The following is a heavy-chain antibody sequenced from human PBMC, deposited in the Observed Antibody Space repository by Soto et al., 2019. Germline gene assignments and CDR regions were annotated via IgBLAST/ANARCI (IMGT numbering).Heavy chain of an antibody. D-gene: IGHD3-9*01. CDR3: AKDRSDILTGHRGSNYGMDV. CDR2: ISYDGSNK. V-gene: IGHV3-30*18. Sequence: PGGSLRLSCAASGFTFRSYGMDWVRQAPAKGLEWVAVISYDGSNKYYADSVKGRFTISRDNPKNTLYLQMNSLRPEDTAVYYCAKDRSDILTGHRGSNYGMDVWGQGATVTVSS. J-gene: IGHJ6*02. CDR1: GFTFRSYG.